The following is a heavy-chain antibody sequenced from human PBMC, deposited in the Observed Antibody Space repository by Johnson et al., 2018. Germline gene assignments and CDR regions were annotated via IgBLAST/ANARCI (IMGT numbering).Heavy chain of an antibody. CDR3: ARDGDGLDV. CDR2: MGYDGNNK. V-gene: IGHV3-33*01. Sequence: VQLLESGGGVVQPGRSLRLSCAASGFTFSSYAMHWVRQAPGKGLEWVALMGYDGNNKYFADSVKGRFTISRDNSRSTLYLQMTSLRAEDTAMYYCARDGDGLDVWGQGTTVTVSS. CDR1: GFTFSSYA. J-gene: IGHJ6*02. D-gene: IGHD3-16*01.